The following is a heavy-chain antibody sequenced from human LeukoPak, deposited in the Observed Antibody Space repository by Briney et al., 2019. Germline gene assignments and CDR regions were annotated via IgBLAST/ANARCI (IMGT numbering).Heavy chain of an antibody. Sequence: RSGGSLRLSCAASGFTVSSNYMSWVRQAPGKGLEWVSVIYSGGNTYYADSVKGRFTISRDNSKKTLYLQMNSLRAEDTAVYYFATEGSGWYYFDYWGQGALVAVSS. V-gene: IGHV3-53*01. CDR3: ATEGSGWYYFDY. J-gene: IGHJ4*02. D-gene: IGHD6-19*01. CDR2: IYSGGNT. CDR1: GFTVSSNY.